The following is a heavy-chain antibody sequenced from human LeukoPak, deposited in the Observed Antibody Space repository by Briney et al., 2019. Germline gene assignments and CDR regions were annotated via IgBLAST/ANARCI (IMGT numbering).Heavy chain of an antibody. V-gene: IGHV1-2*02. D-gene: IGHD6-13*01. J-gene: IGHJ4*02. CDR3: ARDGAIAAAGTGGFDY. CDR2: INPNSGGT. Sequence: ASVTVSCKASGYTFTGYYMHWVRQAPGQGLEWMGWINPNSGGTNYAQKFQGRVTMTRDTSISTAYMELSRLRSDDTAVYYCARDGAIAAAGTGGFDYWGQGTLVTVSS. CDR1: GYTFTGYY.